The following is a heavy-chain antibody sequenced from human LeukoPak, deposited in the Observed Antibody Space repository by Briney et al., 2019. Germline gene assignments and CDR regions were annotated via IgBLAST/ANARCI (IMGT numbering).Heavy chain of an antibody. CDR3: ARARRPLEYSSGWYEDY. Sequence: ASVKVSCKASGYTFTGYIIHWVRQAPGQGLEWMGWINPNSGGTNYAQNFQGRVTMTRDTSISTAYMELSRLRSDDTAVYYCARARRPLEYSSGWYEDYWGQGTLVTVSS. V-gene: IGHV1-2*02. J-gene: IGHJ4*02. CDR1: GYTFTGYI. CDR2: INPNSGGT. D-gene: IGHD6-19*01.